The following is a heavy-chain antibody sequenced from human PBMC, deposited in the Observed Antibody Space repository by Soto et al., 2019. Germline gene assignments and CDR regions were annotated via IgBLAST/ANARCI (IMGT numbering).Heavy chain of an antibody. CDR1: GYFIRSGYY. D-gene: IGHD6-19*01. J-gene: IGHJ6*02. Sequence: PSETLSLTCAVSGYFIRSGYYWGWIRQPPGKGPEWIAKIHHSGSTDYNPSFSGRVTMSVDTSKNQFSLELRSVTATDTAVYYCARIYHSHSGPPVWGQGTAVTSP. V-gene: IGHV4-38-2*01. CDR2: IHHSGST. CDR3: ARIYHSHSGPPV.